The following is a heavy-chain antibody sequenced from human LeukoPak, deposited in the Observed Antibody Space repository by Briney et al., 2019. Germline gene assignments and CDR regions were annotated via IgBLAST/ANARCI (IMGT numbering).Heavy chain of an antibody. CDR3: ARGYCSSTSCPRNYYYYYMDV. CDR2: IIPIFGTA. V-gene: IGHV1-69*06. CDR1: GYTFTSYG. Sequence: GASVKVSCKASGYTFTSYGISWVRQAPGQGLEWMGGIIPIFGTANYAQKFQGRVTITADKSTSTAYMELSSLRSEDTAVYYCARGYCSSTSCPRNYYYYYMDVWGKGTTVTVSS. D-gene: IGHD2-2*01. J-gene: IGHJ6*03.